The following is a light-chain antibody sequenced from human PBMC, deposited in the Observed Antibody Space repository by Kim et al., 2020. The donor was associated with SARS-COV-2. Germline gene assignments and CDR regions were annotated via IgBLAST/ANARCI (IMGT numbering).Light chain of an antibody. CDR3: QQYNTAPPLT. Sequence: PGETATLSCRASQSITHKLAWYQQKPGQAPRLLIYAASARVTGVPARFSGSGSGTEFTLTISSLQSEDFAVYYCQQYNTAPPLTFGGGTKVDIK. CDR2: AAS. J-gene: IGKJ4*01. V-gene: IGKV3-15*01. CDR1: QSITHK.